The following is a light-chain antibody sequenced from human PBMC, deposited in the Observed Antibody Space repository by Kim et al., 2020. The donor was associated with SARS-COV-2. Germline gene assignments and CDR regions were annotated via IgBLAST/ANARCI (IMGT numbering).Light chain of an antibody. CDR3: QQYDDWPPWT. CDR1: QSVGSN. V-gene: IGKV3-15*01. Sequence: SPGERATLSCRASQSVGSNVAWYQQKPGQAPRLLIYGASTRATDIPARFSGSGSGTEFTLIISSLQSEDLADYFCQQYDDWPPWTIGQGTKVDIK. CDR2: GAS. J-gene: IGKJ1*01.